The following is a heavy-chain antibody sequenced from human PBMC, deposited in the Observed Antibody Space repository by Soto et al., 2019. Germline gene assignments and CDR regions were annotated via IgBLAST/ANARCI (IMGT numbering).Heavy chain of an antibody. CDR1: GYTFTGYY. D-gene: IGHD1-26*01. J-gene: IGHJ3*02. Sequence: GASVKVSCKASGYTFTGYYMHWVRQAPGQGLEWMGWINPNSGGTNYAQKFQGWVTMTRDTSISTAYMELSRLRSDDTAVYYCARTDWDLTFIGAFDIWGQGTMVTVSS. V-gene: IGHV1-2*04. CDR2: INPNSGGT. CDR3: ARTDWDLTFIGAFDI.